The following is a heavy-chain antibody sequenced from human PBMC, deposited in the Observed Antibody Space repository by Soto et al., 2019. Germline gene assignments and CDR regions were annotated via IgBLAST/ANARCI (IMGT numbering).Heavy chain of an antibody. Sequence: GGSLRLSCAASGFTFSSYWMSWVRQAPGKGLEWVANIKQDGSEKYYVDSVKGRFTISRDNAKNSLYLQMNSLRAEDTAVYYCARDSQGKGPWSGYSYYFDYWGQGTLVTVSS. CDR1: GFTFSSYW. CDR3: ARDSQGKGPWSGYSYYFDY. CDR2: IKQDGSEK. J-gene: IGHJ4*02. D-gene: IGHD3-3*01. V-gene: IGHV3-7*01.